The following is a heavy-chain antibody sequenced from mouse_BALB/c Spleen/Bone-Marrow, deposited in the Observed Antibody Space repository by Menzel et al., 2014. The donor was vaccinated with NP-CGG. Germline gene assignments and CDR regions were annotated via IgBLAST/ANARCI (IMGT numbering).Heavy chain of an antibody. Sequence: EVKVIESGGGLVQPGGSLKLSCAASGFDFSRYWMSWVRQAPGKGLEWIGEINPDSSTINYTPSLKDKFIISRDNAKNTLYLQMRKVRSEDTALYYCARQGYYGYSGYWGQGTTLTVSS. CDR2: INPDSSTI. D-gene: IGHD1-2*01. CDR1: GFDFSRYW. V-gene: IGHV4-1*02. J-gene: IGHJ2*01. CDR3: ARQGYYGYSGY.